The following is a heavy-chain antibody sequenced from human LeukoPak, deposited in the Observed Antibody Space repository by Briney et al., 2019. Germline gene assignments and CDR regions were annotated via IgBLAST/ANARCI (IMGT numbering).Heavy chain of an antibody. CDR1: GFTFSSYW. V-gene: IGHV3-74*01. CDR3: ARDAYGDYGYYYDKGRFDP. CDR2: INSDGSST. J-gene: IGHJ5*02. D-gene: IGHD3-22*01. Sequence: GGSLRLSCAASGFTFSSYWMHWVRQAPGKGLVWVSRINSDGSSTSYADSVKGRFTISRDNAKNTLYLQMNSLRAEDTAVYYCARDAYGDYGYYYDKGRFDPWGQGTLVTVSS.